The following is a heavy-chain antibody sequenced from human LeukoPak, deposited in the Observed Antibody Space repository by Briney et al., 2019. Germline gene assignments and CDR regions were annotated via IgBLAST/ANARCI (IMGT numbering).Heavy chain of an antibody. D-gene: IGHD4-23*01. CDR2: ISGSSGST. CDR1: GFTFSSYA. CDR3: AKVPTVVTPTYYFDY. V-gene: IGHV3-23*01. J-gene: IGHJ4*02. Sequence: GGSLRLSCAASGFTFSSYAMSWVRQAPGKGLEWVSAISGSSGSTYYADSVKGRFTISRDNSKNTPYLQMNSLRAEDTAVYYCAKVPTVVTPTYYFDYWGQGTLVTVSS.